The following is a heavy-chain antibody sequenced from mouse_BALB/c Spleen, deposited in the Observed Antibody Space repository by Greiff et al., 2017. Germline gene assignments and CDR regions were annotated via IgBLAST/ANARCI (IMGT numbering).Heavy chain of an antibody. CDR1: GYTFTSYW. V-gene: IGHV1-7*01. D-gene: IGHD3-2*01. CDR3: ALDSSGSWFAY. Sequence: VKLVESGAELAKPGASVKMSCKASGYTFTSYWMHWVKQRPGQGLEWIGYINPSTGYTEYNQKFKDKATLTADKSSSTAYMQLSSLTSEDSAVYYCALDSSGSWFAYWGQGTLVTVSA. J-gene: IGHJ3*01. CDR2: INPSTGYT.